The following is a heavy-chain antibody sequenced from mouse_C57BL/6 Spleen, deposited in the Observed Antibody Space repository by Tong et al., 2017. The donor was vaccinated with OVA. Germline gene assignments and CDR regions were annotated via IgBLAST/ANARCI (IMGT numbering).Heavy chain of an antibody. Sequence: VQLQESGAELVRPGASVKLSCKASGYTFTDYYINWVKQTPVHGLEWIGAIDPETGGTAYNQKFKGKAILTADKSSSTAYMELRSLTSEDSAVYYCTRGAQAGTQYWGQGTTLTVSS. CDR1: GYTFTDYY. CDR2: IDPETGGT. D-gene: IGHD3-2*02. J-gene: IGHJ2*01. CDR3: TRGAQAGTQY. V-gene: IGHV1-15*01.